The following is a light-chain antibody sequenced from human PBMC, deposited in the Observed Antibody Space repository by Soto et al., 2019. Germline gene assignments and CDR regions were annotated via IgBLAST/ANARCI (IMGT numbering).Light chain of an antibody. CDR1: QGISSA. Sequence: AIQLTQSPSSLSASVGDRVTITCRASQGISSALAWYQQKPGKAPKLLIYDASSLESGVPPRFSGSGSGTDFTLNISSLQPEDFATYYGQQFNSYPRSTFGQGTKLEIK. V-gene: IGKV1-13*02. J-gene: IGKJ2*01. CDR3: QQFNSYPRST. CDR2: DAS.